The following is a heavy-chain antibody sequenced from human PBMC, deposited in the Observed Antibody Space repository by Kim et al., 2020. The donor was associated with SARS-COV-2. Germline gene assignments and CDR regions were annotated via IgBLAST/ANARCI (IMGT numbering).Heavy chain of an antibody. J-gene: IGHJ4*02. CDR2: MNQDGSVR. D-gene: IGHD1-26*01. CDR3: ARGQSRSLY. Sequence: GGSLRLSCATSGFPFGSYWMIWVRQAPGKGPEWLANMNQDGSVRYHVDSVKGRFTISRDNAKNLLYLQMNSLSVDDTAVYYCARGQSRSLYWGQGTLVTV. V-gene: IGHV3-7*03. CDR1: GFPFGSYW.